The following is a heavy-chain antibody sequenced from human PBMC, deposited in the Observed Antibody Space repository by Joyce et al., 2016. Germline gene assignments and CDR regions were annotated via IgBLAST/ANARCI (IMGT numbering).Heavy chain of an antibody. V-gene: IGHV3-30*18. CDR1: GLTLSNYG. J-gene: IGHJ4*02. CDR2: ISYDGVYK. D-gene: IGHD6-25*01. CDR3: AKILTAGYSSGWFLDY. Sequence: QVQLVESGGGVVQPGRSLRLSCTASGLTLSNYGVHWVRQAPGKGLGCVAVISYDGVYKYYSDSVKGRFTISRDNSRDTLFLEMNSLRAEDTAVYYCAKILTAGYSSGWFLDYWGQGTLVTVSS.